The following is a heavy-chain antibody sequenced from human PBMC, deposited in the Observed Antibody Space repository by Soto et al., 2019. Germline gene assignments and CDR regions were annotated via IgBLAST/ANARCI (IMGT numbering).Heavy chain of an antibody. V-gene: IGHV3-23*01. CDR3: ARDGKYSTDGFDI. CDR1: GFTYSSHG. D-gene: IGHD6-13*01. CDR2: LSRGGGST. Sequence: EAQLLESGGELIQPGGSLRLSCAASGFTYSSHGMSWVRQAPGKGLEWIAGLSRGGGSTYYADSVKGRFTISRDNSKNTLDLIMNSLRVEYTALYYCARDGKYSTDGFDIWGQGTMVTVSS. J-gene: IGHJ3*02.